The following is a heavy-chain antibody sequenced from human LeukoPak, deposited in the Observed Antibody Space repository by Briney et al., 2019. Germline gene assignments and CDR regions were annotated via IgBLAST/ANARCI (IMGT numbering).Heavy chain of an antibody. Sequence: PGGSLRLSCAASGFTFSSYAMSWVRQAPGKGLEWVSTISGSGGSTYYADSVKGRFTISRDNSKNTLYLQMNSLGAEDTAVYYCAKDPGIGTASRDWVEDHFDYWGQGILVTVSS. V-gene: IGHV3-23*01. CDR2: ISGSGGST. D-gene: IGHD6-13*01. J-gene: IGHJ4*02. CDR1: GFTFSSYA. CDR3: AKDPGIGTASRDWVEDHFDY.